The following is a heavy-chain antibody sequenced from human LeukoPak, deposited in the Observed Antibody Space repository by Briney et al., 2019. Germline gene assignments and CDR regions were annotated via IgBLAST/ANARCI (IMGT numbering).Heavy chain of an antibody. D-gene: IGHD3-22*01. Sequence: GGSLRLSCAASGFTFSDYYMNWIRQAPGKGLEWVSSISSRSSYTDYADSVKGRFTISRDNAKNSLYLQMNSLGAEDTAVYYCAKEGRHYYDSSGQPSDAFDIWGQGTMVTVSS. J-gene: IGHJ3*02. CDR2: ISSRSSYT. V-gene: IGHV3-11*05. CDR1: GFTFSDYY. CDR3: AKEGRHYYDSSGQPSDAFDI.